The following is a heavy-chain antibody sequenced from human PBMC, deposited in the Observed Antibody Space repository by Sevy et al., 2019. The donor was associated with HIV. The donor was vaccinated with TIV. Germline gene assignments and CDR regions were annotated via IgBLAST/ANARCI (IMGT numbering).Heavy chain of an antibody. CDR1: GFSFGTHA. Sequence: GGSLRLSCAASGFSFGTHAMSWVRQAPGKGLEWVSGMSGRGGSTGYADSVKGRFTISRDNSKNTLFLQMNALIADDTAIYYRVKDVPDQSWYDVFCSGSRCFDYWGRAILITDSS. CDR2: MSGRGGST. J-gene: IGHJ4*02. D-gene: IGHD3-3*01. V-gene: IGHV3-23*01. CDR3: VKDVPDQSWYDVFCSGSRCFDY.